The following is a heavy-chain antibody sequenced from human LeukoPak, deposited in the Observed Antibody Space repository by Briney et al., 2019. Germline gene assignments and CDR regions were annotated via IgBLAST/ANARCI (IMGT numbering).Heavy chain of an antibody. D-gene: IGHD2-2*01. CDR2: IGSGGVDT. Sequence: PGGSLRLSCGASGFIFCKYAMSWVRQAPGKGLEWVSGIGSGGVDTIYADSVKGRFTISRDNSKNTLSLRMGSLRADDTAIYFCARYLRDSGTSRVTLDHWGQGTLVIVSS. V-gene: IGHV3-23*01. CDR3: ARYLRDSGTSRVTLDH. CDR1: GFIFCKYA. J-gene: IGHJ4*02.